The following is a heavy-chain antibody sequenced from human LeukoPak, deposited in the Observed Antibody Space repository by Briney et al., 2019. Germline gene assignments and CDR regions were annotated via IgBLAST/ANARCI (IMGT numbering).Heavy chain of an antibody. CDR1: GFSFSRYG. V-gene: IGHV3-30*18. Sequence: GGSLRLSCAASGFSFSRYGMPWVRQAPGKGLEWVAVISFDEQNIYYADSVKGRFTITRDNFRNTLYLQMNSLRPEDTAVYYCVKGPAYFDYWGQGTLVTVSS. J-gene: IGHJ4*02. CDR2: ISFDEQNI. CDR3: VKGPAYFDY. D-gene: IGHD1-14*01.